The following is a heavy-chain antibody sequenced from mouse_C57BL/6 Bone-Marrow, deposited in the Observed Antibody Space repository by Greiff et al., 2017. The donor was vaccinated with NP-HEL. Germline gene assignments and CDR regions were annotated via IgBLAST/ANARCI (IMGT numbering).Heavy chain of an antibody. J-gene: IGHJ3*01. CDR1: GYTFTSYD. Sequence: EVQLQQSGPELVKPGASVKLSCKASGYTFTSYDINWVKQRPGQGLEWIGWIYPANGNTKYAPKFQGKATITADTSSNTAYLQLSSLTSEDTAIYYCARGAWFAYWGQGTLVTVSA. V-gene: IGHV14-3*01. CDR2: IYPANGNT. CDR3: ARGAWFAY.